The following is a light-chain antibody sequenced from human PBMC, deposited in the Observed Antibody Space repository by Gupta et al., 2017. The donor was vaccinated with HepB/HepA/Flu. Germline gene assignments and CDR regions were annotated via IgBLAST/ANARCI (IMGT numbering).Light chain of an antibody. CDR1: QSVSSSY. Sequence: MVLTQSSPTLSLSTGDSDNLSCRASQSVSSSYLAWYQQKPGLAPRLLIYDASSRATGIPDRFSGSGSGTDFTLTISRLEPEDLAVYYCQQYGSSPPRTFGQGTKVEIK. CDR2: DAS. V-gene: IGKV3D-20*01. J-gene: IGKJ1*01. CDR3: QQYGSSPPRT.